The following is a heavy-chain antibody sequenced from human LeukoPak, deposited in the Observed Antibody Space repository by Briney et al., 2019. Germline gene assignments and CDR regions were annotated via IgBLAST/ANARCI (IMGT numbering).Heavy chain of an antibody. J-gene: IGHJ4*02. CDR2: VRYDGSET. CDR1: GFIFTDYG. CDR3: AKEGTSSVPSDFDY. Sequence: GGSLRLSCAASGFIFTDYGMHWVRQASGKGLEGVASVRYDGSETESADSVKGRFTISRDNSKNTLYLQMNSLRAEDTAVYYCAKEGTSSVPSDFDYWGQGILVTVSS. V-gene: IGHV3-30*02. D-gene: IGHD1-1*01.